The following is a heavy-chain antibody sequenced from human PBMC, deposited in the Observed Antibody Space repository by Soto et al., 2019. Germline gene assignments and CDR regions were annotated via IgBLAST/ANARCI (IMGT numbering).Heavy chain of an antibody. CDR2: FDPEDGET. J-gene: IGHJ6*02. D-gene: IGHD3-22*01. V-gene: IGHV1-24*01. CDR1: GYTLTELS. CDR3: ATHLIEDGGMDV. Sequence: ASVKVSCKVSGYTLTELSMHWVRQAPGKGLEWMGGFDPEDGETIYAQKFRGRVTMTEDTSTDTAYMELSSLRSEDTAVYYCATHLIEDGGMDVWGQGTTVTVSS.